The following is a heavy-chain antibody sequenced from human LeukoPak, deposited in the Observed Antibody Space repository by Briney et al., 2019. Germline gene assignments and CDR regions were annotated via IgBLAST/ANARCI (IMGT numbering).Heavy chain of an antibody. CDR1: GFAFSSYG. V-gene: IGHV3-30*02. J-gene: IGHJ3*02. Sequence: GGSLRLSCAASGFAFSSYGMHWIRQAPGKGPEWVTFIRFDGSKKYYADSVKGRFTISRDSSNNTLHLQMNSLRPEDTAVYYCVKDPPTGDGDHSDAFDIWGQGTMVTVSP. D-gene: IGHD4-17*01. CDR2: IRFDGSKK. CDR3: VKDPPTGDGDHSDAFDI.